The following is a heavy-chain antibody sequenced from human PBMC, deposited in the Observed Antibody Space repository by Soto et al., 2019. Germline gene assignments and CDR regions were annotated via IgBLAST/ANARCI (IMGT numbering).Heavy chain of an antibody. CDR2: MNPNSGNT. Sequence: QVQLVQSGAEVKKPGASVKVSCKASGYTFTSYDINWVRQATGQGLEWMGWMNPNSGNTGYAQKFQGRVTMTRNTPKSKAHRGRGSLRSEDPAVYSWGGGGGGGEGDYWGQGTLVTVSS. V-gene: IGHV1-8*01. D-gene: IGHD2-21*01. J-gene: IGHJ4*02. CDR3: GGGGGGGEGDY. CDR1: GYTFTSYD.